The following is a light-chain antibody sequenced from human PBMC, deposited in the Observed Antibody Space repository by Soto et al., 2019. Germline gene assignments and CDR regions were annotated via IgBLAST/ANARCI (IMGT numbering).Light chain of an antibody. CDR3: SSDAGNNIVV. CDR2: EVS. J-gene: IGLJ2*01. V-gene: IGLV2-8*01. CDR1: SGDVGGYNY. Sequence: QSALTQPPSVSGSPGQSVTISCSGTSGDVGGYNYVSWYQQHPGTAPKLVIYEVSERPSAVPDRFSGSKSGNTASLTVSGLQAEDEADYYCSSDAGNNIVVFGGGTKLTVL.